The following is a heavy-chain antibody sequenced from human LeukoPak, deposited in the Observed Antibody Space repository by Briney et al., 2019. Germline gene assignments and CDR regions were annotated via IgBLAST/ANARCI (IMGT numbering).Heavy chain of an antibody. CDR3: VAYKFLLSWSAFDF. CDR1: GFTFSSYR. J-gene: IGHJ3*01. D-gene: IGHD6-13*01. V-gene: IGHV3-48*04. Sequence: GGSLRLSCAASGFTFSSYRMNWVRQAPGKGLEWVSYVSINNRTIYYADSVRGRFIISGNIVKNSVSLHMNRLTAEDTAMYYCVAYKFLLSWSAFDFWGRGTMVTVSS. CDR2: VSINNRTI.